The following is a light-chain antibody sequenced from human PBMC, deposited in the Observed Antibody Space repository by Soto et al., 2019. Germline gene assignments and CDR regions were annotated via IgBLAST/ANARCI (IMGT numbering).Light chain of an antibody. Sequence: DIVMTQSPDSLAVSLGERATINCKSSQTILYNSNNKNYLAWYQQKPGQPPKLLIYWASTRESGVPDRFSGSGSDTDFTLTISSLQAEDVAVYYCHQYYGNPSFGQGTKLEIK. V-gene: IGKV4-1*01. CDR3: HQYYGNPS. CDR1: QTILYNSNNKNY. J-gene: IGKJ2*01. CDR2: WAS.